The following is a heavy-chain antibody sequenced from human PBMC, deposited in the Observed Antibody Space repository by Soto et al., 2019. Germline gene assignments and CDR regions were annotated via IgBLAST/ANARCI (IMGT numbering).Heavy chain of an antibody. CDR3: AREGVA. Sequence: QVQLVESGGGVVQPGRSLRLSCAASGFTFSSYAMHWVRQAPGEGLEWVAVISYDGSNKYYADSVKGRFTISRDNSKNTLYLQMNSLRAEDTAVYYCAREGVAWGQGTLVTVSS. CDR1: GFTFSSYA. CDR2: ISYDGSNK. V-gene: IGHV3-30-3*01. D-gene: IGHD2-15*01. J-gene: IGHJ5*02.